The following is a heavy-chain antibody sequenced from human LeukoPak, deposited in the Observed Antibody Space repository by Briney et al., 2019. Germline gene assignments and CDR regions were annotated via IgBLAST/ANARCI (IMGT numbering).Heavy chain of an antibody. Sequence: GGSLRLSCAASGFTFSSYWMHWVRQAPGKGLVWVSRINSDGSSTSHADSVKGRFTISRDNAKNSLYLQMNSLRAEDTAVYYCARGGSNKARMDVWGKGTTVTVSS. CDR1: GFTFSSYW. CDR3: ARGGSNKARMDV. J-gene: IGHJ6*04. D-gene: IGHD2/OR15-2a*01. CDR2: INSDGSST. V-gene: IGHV3-74*01.